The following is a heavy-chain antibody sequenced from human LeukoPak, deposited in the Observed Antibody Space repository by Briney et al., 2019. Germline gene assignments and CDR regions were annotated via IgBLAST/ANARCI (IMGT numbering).Heavy chain of an antibody. J-gene: IGHJ5*02. V-gene: IGHV3-21*06. Sequence: IYYADSVKGRFTISRDNAKNSLYLQMDSLRVEDTAVYYCARGWGYCSGGSCYHNWFDPWGQGTLVTVSS. D-gene: IGHD2-15*01. CDR3: ARGWGYCSGGSCYHNWFDP. CDR2: I.